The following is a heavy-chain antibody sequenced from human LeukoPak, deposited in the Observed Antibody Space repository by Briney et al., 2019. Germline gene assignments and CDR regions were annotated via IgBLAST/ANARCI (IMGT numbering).Heavy chain of an antibody. CDR3: ARGYYIDV. V-gene: IGHV3-30*01. CDR2: ISYDGSTK. Sequence: GRSLRLSCAASGFTFRTYPMHWVRQAPGKGLEWVAVISYDGSTKYYADSVKGRFTISRDNPKNTLSLQMNSLRVEDTAVYYCARGYYIDVWGKGTTVPVSS. CDR1: GFTFRTYP. J-gene: IGHJ6*03.